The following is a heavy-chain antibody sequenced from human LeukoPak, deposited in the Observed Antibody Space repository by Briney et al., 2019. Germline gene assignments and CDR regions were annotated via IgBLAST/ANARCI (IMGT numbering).Heavy chain of an antibody. CDR1: GGSISSSNW. D-gene: IGHD6-19*01. V-gene: IGHV4-4*02. Sequence: SETLSLTCAVSGGSISSSNWWSWVRQPPGKGLEWIGEIYHSGSTNYNPSLKSRVTISVDKSKNQFSLRLNSVTAADTAVYFCARRFNSVWYFDYWGQGTLVTVSP. CDR2: IYHSGST. J-gene: IGHJ4*02. CDR3: ARRFNSVWYFDY.